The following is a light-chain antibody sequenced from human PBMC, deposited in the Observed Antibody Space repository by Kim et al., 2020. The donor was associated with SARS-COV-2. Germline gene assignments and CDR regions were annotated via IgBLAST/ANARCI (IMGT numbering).Light chain of an antibody. V-gene: IGKV1-33*01. Sequence: DIQMTQSPSSLSASVGDRVTLTCQASQDIRNNYMNWYQQKPGKAPKLLIFDASLLETGVPSRFSGSGSGTDFTFTISSLQTEDVATYYCQQNVNLPRTFGGGTKVEIK. J-gene: IGKJ4*01. CDR3: QQNVNLPRT. CDR1: QDIRNNY. CDR2: DAS.